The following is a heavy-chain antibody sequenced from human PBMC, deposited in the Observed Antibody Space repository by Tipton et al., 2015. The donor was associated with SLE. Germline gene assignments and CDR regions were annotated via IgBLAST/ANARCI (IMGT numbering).Heavy chain of an antibody. V-gene: IGHV4-39*07. J-gene: IGHJ4*02. Sequence: TLSLTCTVSGGSISSWSYYWGWIRLPPGKGLEWIGSIFYSGSTDSNPSLKSRVTISMDTSTNQFSLRLSSVTAADTAVYYCARASGGLLPFDNWGQGTLVTVSS. CDR1: GGSISSWSYY. CDR3: ARASGGLLPFDN. CDR2: IFYSGST. D-gene: IGHD3-22*01.